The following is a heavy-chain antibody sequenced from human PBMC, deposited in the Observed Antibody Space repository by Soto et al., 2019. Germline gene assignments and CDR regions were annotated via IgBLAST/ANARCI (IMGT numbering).Heavy chain of an antibody. CDR1: GYTFTSYG. Sequence: QVQLVQSGAEVKKPGASVKVSCKASGYTFTSYGISWVRQAPGQGLEWMGWISAYNGNTNYAQKLQGRVIMTTDTAARTHYMELRSQSSDHTAVYDCERVLCCGGDCYTSLDHRGEGTLVTV. V-gene: IGHV1-18*01. CDR2: ISAYNGNT. J-gene: IGHJ4*02. CDR3: ERVLCCGGDCYTSLDH. D-gene: IGHD2-21*01.